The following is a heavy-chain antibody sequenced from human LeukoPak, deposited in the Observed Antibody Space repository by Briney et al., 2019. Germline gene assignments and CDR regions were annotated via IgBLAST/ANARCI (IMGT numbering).Heavy chain of an antibody. J-gene: IGHJ6*02. D-gene: IGHD3-3*01. CDR1: GFSLSTSGMC. CDR2: IDWDDDK. CDR3: ARIRRVQDYDFWSGYSPYYYYGMDV. Sequence: SGPALVKPTQTLTLTCTFSGFSLSTSGMCVSWIRQPPGKALEWLALIDWDDDKYYSTSLKTRLTISKDTSKNQVVLTMTNMDPVDTATYYCARIRRVQDYDFWSGYSPYYYYGMDVWGQGTTVTVSS. V-gene: IGHV2-70*01.